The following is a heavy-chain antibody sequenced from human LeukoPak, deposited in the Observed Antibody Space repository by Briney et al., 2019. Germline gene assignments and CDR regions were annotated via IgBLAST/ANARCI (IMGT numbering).Heavy chain of an antibody. D-gene: IGHD4-23*01. V-gene: IGHV3-11*04. CDR2: ISSSGSTI. CDR3: ARDLTAIGGPEGYYYYYGMDV. Sequence: GGSLRLSCAASGFTFSDYYMSWIRQAPGKGLEWVSYISSSGSTIYYADSVKGRFTISRDNAKNTLYLQMNSLRAEDTAVYYCARDLTAIGGPEGYYYYYGMDVWGQGTTVTVSS. CDR1: GFTFSDYY. J-gene: IGHJ6*02.